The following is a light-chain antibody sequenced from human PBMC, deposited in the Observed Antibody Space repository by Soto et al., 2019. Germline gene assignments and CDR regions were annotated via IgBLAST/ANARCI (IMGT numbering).Light chain of an antibody. J-gene: IGKJ2*01. CDR1: QTVSGY. V-gene: IGKV1-39*01. Sequence: DIQMTKFPSSLSASVGDSATITCRASQTVSGYFNWYQKKQGKAPKLFIYHASTLENGVTSHFSGSGVGTDFTLTISGLRPDDFATYYCQQAFSTPYTFGQGTKLEN. CDR2: HAS. CDR3: QQAFSTPYT.